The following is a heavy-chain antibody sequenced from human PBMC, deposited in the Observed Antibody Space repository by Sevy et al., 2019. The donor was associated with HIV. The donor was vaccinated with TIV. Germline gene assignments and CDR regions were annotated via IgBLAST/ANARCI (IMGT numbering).Heavy chain of an antibody. J-gene: IGHJ6*03. V-gene: IGHV3-7*01. CDR3: ARGPINDYYYYYMAV. Sequence: GGSLRLSCAASGFTFSSYWMSWVRQAPGKGLEWVANIKQDGSVKYYVDSVKGRFTISRDNAKNSLYLQMNSLRAEDTAVYYCARGPINDYYYYYMAVWGKGTTVTVSS. CDR1: GFTFSSYW. CDR2: IKQDGSVK.